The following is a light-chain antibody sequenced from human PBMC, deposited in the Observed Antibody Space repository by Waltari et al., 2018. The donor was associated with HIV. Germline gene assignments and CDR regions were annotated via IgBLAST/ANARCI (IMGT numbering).Light chain of an antibody. CDR1: SGSIAGNH. Sequence: NFMLSQPHSVSESPGKTVTISCIRSSGSIAGNHVQWYQQRPGSTPTTVIFEDNRGPSGVPDRFSGSIGSSSNSASLTISGLNTEDEADYYCSSYTTRNTRVFGGGTKLTVL. CDR2: EDN. CDR3: SSYTTRNTRV. V-gene: IGLV6-57*04. J-gene: IGLJ2*01.